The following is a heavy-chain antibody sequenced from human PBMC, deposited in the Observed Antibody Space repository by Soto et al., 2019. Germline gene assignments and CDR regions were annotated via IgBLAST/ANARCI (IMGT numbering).Heavy chain of an antibody. D-gene: IGHD1-26*01. V-gene: IGHV3-15*01. Sequence: PGGSLRLSCAASGFTFSHAWMSWVRQAQGEGLGWVGRIKSRAGGGRKDYGAPVIGRLTITRDDSENMLELQMNSLKTEDTAVYYCTVVKRWDQYSTSGYWFDPWGPGTLVTVSS. CDR3: TVVKRWDQYSTSGYWFDP. J-gene: IGHJ5*02. CDR2: IKSRAGGGRK. CDR1: GFTFSHAW.